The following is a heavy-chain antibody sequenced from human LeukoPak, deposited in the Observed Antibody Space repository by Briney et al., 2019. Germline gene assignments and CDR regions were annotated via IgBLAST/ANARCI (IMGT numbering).Heavy chain of an antibody. D-gene: IGHD6-13*01. CDR1: ADSIRSYS. Sequence: SETLSLTCTVFADSIRSYSWSWIRQCPGKGLEWIGYIYYSGGTNYNPSLQSRVTISVDTSKNQFSLKLSSVTAADTAVYYCARDRVAAAGKGDAFDIWGQGTMVTVSS. J-gene: IGHJ3*02. CDR3: ARDRVAAAGKGDAFDI. CDR2: IYYSGGT. V-gene: IGHV4-59*12.